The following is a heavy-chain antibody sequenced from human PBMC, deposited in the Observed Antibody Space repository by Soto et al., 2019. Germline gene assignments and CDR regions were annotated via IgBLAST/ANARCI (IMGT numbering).Heavy chain of an antibody. Sequence: EVQLLESGGGLVQPGGSLRLSCAASGFTFSSYAMSWVRQAPGKGLEWVSAISGSGGSTYYADSVKGRFTISRDNAKNPLHLQLSSLGAEDTAFYYCAKGSIRYYGSGFLDYWGQGTLVTVSS. J-gene: IGHJ4*02. CDR2: ISGSGGST. CDR3: AKGSIRYYGSGFLDY. D-gene: IGHD3-10*01. V-gene: IGHV3-23*01. CDR1: GFTFSSYA.